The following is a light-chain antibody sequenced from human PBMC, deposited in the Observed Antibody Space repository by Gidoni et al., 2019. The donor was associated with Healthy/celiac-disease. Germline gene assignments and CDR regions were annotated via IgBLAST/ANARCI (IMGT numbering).Light chain of an antibody. CDR3: QVWDTSTV. CDR1: NIGSKS. Sequence: SSLLPQPPSVSVAPGQTARITCGGNNIGSKSVHWYQQKPGQAPVLVVYDDSDRPSGSPERFSGANSGNTATLTISRVEDGDEADYYCQVWDTSTVFGGGTKLTVL. J-gene: IGLJ2*01. V-gene: IGLV3-21*02. CDR2: DDS.